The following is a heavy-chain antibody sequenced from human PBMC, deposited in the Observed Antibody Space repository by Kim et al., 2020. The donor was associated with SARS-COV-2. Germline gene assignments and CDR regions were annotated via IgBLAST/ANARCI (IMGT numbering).Heavy chain of an antibody. CDR3: ARHTKEEQHLVRGFDN. V-gene: IGHV4-39*01. Sequence: SETLSLTCTVSGGSVSSGSYYWGWIRQPPGKGLEWIGLMYKSGSTYYNPSLKRRVTISIDTSKNQFSLKLSSVTAADTAVYYCARHTKEEQHLVRGFDNWGQGSLVTVSS. D-gene: IGHD6-13*01. J-gene: IGHJ4*02. CDR1: GGSVSSGSYY. CDR2: MYKSGST.